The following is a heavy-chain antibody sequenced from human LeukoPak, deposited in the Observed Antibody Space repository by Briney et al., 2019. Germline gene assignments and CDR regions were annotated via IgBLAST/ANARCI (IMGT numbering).Heavy chain of an antibody. J-gene: IGHJ4*02. CDR2: ISGSGGST. CDR3: AKIPETYCSGGSCYLVY. CDR1: GFTFSSYA. D-gene: IGHD2-15*01. Sequence: GGSLRLSCAASGFTFSSYAMSWVRQAPGKGLKWVSAISGSGGSTYYADSVKGRFTISRDNSKNTLYLQMNSLRAEDTAVYYCAKIPETYCSGGSCYLVYWGQGTLVTVSS. V-gene: IGHV3-23*01.